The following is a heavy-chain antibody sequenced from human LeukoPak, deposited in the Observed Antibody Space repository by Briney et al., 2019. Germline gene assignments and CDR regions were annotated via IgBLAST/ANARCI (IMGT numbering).Heavy chain of an antibody. V-gene: IGHV4-31*03. CDR3: ARETAAAEIDY. D-gene: IGHD6-13*01. J-gene: IGHJ4*02. CDR1: GGSISSGGYY. Sequence: SQTLSLTRTVSGGSISSGGYYWSWIRQHPGKGLEWIGYIYYSGSTYYNPSLKSRVTISVDTSKNQFSLKLSSVTAADTAVYYCARETAAAEIDYWGQGTLVTVSS. CDR2: IYYSGST.